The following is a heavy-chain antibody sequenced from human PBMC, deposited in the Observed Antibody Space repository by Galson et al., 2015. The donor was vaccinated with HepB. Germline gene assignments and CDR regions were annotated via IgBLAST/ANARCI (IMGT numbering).Heavy chain of an antibody. CDR1: GYTFTSYG. Sequence: SVKVSCKASGYTFTSYGISWVRQAPGQGLEWMGWISAYNGNTNYAQKLQGRVTMTTDTSTSTAYMELRSLRSDDTAVYYCARGRDDVVAVNIGFGYWGQGTLVTVSS. V-gene: IGHV1-18*04. CDR3: ARGRDDVVAVNIGFGY. D-gene: IGHD5-12*01. J-gene: IGHJ4*02. CDR2: ISAYNGNT.